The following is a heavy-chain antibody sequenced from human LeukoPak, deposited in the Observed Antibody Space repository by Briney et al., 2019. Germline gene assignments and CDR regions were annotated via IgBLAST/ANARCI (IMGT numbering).Heavy chain of an antibody. V-gene: IGHV4-31*03. J-gene: IGHJ4*02. Sequence: PSETLSLTCTVSGGSISSGGYYWSWIRQHPGKGLEWIGYIYYSGSTYYNPSLKSRVTISVDTSKNQFSLKLSSVTAADTAVYYCARDGSGYGLDYWGQGTLVTVSS. D-gene: IGHD5-12*01. CDR2: IYYSGST. CDR3: ARDGSGYGLDY. CDR1: GGSISSGGYY.